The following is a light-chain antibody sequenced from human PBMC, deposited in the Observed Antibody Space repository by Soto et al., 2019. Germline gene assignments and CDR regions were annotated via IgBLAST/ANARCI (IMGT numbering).Light chain of an antibody. CDR2: LGS. CDR3: QQYGSSPST. V-gene: IGKV2-28*01. Sequence: DIVMTQSPLSLPVTPGDAASISCRSSQSLLHSNGYNYLDWYLQKPGQSPQLLIYLGSNRASGVPDRFSGSGSGTDFTLTISRLEPEDFAVYYCQQYGSSPSTFGQGTKVDIK. CDR1: QSLLHSNGYNY. J-gene: IGKJ1*01.